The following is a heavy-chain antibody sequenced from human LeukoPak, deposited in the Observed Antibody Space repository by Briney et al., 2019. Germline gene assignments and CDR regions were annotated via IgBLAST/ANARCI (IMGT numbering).Heavy chain of an antibody. CDR2: IYSSGST. CDR1: GGSISSGSYY. J-gene: IGHJ4*02. Sequence: SETLSLTCTVSGGSISSGSYYWSWIRQPAGKTLEWIGRIYSSGSTSCSPSLKSRVTMSVDRSKNQFSLKLSSVTAADTAVYYCARGIAAAGNDYWGQGTLVTVSS. D-gene: IGHD6-13*01. CDR3: ARGIAAAGNDY. V-gene: IGHV4-61*02.